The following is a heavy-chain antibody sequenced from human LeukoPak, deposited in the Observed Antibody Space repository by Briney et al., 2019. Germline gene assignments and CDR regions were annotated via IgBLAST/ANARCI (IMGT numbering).Heavy chain of an antibody. D-gene: IGHD6-13*01. CDR3: ARGLSIAAAGTYYFDY. CDR2: INHSGST. V-gene: IGHV4-34*01. Sequence: PSETLSLTCAVYGGSFSGYYWSWIRQPPGKGLEWIGEINHSGSTNYNPSLKSRVTISADTSKNQFSLKLSSVTAADTAVYYCARGLSIAAAGTYYFDYWGQGTLVTVSS. J-gene: IGHJ4*02. CDR1: GGSFSGYY.